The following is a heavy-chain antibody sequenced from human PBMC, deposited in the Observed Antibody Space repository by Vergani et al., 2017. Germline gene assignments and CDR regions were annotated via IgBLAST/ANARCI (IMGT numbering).Heavy chain of an antibody. Sequence: QVQLQESGPGLVKPSQTLSLTCTVSGGSISSGGYYWSWIRQHPGKGLEWIGYIYYSGSTYYNPSLKSRVTISVDTSKNQFSLKLSSVTAADTAVYYCARDCLVSPYGSGRGMDVWGQGTTVTVSS. CDR2: IYYSGST. D-gene: IGHD3-10*01. V-gene: IGHV4-31*03. CDR3: ARDCLVSPYGSGRGMDV. J-gene: IGHJ6*02. CDR1: GGSISSGGYY.